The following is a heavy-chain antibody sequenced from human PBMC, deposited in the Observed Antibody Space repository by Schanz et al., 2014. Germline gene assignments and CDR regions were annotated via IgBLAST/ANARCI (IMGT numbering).Heavy chain of an antibody. D-gene: IGHD6-19*01. CDR3: ARDLISSGWYG. J-gene: IGHJ4*02. V-gene: IGHV3-23*01. CDR1: GFTFSSYT. Sequence: EVQLLESGGGLVRPGGSLRLSCAASGFTFSSYTMNWVRQAPGKGLEWVSAISGSGGSTVYADSVKGRFTISRDNPKKTLYLQMNSLRAEDTAVYYCARDLISSGWYGWGQGTLVTVSS. CDR2: ISGSGGST.